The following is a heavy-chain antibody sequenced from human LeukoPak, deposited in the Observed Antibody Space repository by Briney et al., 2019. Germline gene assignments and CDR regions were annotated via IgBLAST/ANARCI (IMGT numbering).Heavy chain of an antibody. CDR1: GYTFTGYY. CDR3: ARRYYDTSGGLGY. J-gene: IGHJ4*02. CDR2: INPNSGGT. V-gene: IGHV1-2*02. D-gene: IGHD3-22*01. Sequence: AAVKVSCKASGYTFTGYYMHWVRQAPGQGLEWMGWINPNSGGTNYAQKFQGRVTMTRDTSISTAYMELSRLRSEDTAVYYCARRYYDTSGGLGYWGQGTLVTVSS.